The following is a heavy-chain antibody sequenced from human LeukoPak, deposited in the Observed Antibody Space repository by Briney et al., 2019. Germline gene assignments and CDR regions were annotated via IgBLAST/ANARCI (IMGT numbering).Heavy chain of an antibody. Sequence: SSETLSLTCTVSGGSISSHYWSWIRQPPGKGLEWIGYIYYSGSTNYNPSLKSRVTISVDTSKNQFSLKLSSVTAADTAVYYCARVAGEVMVYWGQGTLVTVSS. J-gene: IGHJ4*02. D-gene: IGHD3-16*01. CDR1: GGSISSHY. V-gene: IGHV4-59*11. CDR2: IYYSGST. CDR3: ARVAGEVMVY.